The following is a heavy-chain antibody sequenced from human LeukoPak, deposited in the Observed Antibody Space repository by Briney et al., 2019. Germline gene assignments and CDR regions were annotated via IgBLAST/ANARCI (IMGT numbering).Heavy chain of an antibody. J-gene: IGHJ4*02. CDR3: AREVTYGYGGNVFDY. Sequence: SETLSLTCTVSGGSISSSSYYWGWIRQPPGKGLEWIGSIYYSGSTYYNPSLKSRVTISVDTSKNQFSLKLSSVTAADTAVYYCAREVTYGYGGNVFDYWGQGTLVTVSS. D-gene: IGHD4-23*01. V-gene: IGHV4-39*07. CDR1: GGSISSSSYY. CDR2: IYYSGST.